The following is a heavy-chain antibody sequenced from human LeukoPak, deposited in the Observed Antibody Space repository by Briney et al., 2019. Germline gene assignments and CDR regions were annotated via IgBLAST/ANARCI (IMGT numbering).Heavy chain of an antibody. V-gene: IGHV3-30*02. CDR3: ARVRYDILTGYSYFDY. CDR1: GFTFSSYG. D-gene: IGHD3-9*01. J-gene: IGHJ4*02. Sequence: GGSLRLSCAASGFTFSSYGMHWVRQAPGKGLEWVAFIRYDGSNKYYADSVKGRFTISRDNSKNTLYLHVNSLRPEDTAVYYCARVRYDILTGYSYFDYWGQGTLVTVSS. CDR2: IRYDGSNK.